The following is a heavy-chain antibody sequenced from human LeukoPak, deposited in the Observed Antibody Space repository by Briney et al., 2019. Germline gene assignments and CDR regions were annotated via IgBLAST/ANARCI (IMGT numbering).Heavy chain of an antibody. CDR2: INPNSGGT. D-gene: IGHD3-3*01. Sequence: GASVKVCCKASGYTFTGYYMHWVRQAPGQGLEWMGRINPNSGGTNYAQKFQGRVTMTRDTSISTAYMELSRLRSDDTAVYYCARARSPIFGVVALYCFDYWGQGTLVTVSS. CDR1: GYTFTGYY. J-gene: IGHJ4*02. CDR3: ARARSPIFGVVALYCFDY. V-gene: IGHV1-2*06.